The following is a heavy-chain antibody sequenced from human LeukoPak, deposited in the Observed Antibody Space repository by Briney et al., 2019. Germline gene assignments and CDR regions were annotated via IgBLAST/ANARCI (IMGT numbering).Heavy chain of an antibody. D-gene: IGHD6-13*01. CDR3: AKDGAAAAGMRWFDP. V-gene: IGHV3-23*01. CDR2: ISGSGGST. Sequence: GGSLRLSCAASGFTFSSYAMSWVRQAPGKGLEWVSAISGSGGSTYYADSVKGRFTISRDNSKNTLYLQVNSLRAEDTAVYYCAKDGAAAAGMRWFDPWGQGTLVTVSS. J-gene: IGHJ5*02. CDR1: GFTFSSYA.